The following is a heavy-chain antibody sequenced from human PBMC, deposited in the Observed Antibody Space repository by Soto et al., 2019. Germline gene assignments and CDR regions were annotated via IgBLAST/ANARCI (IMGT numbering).Heavy chain of an antibody. CDR1: GFIFSNYG. Sequence: QVQLVESGGGVVQPGTSLRLSCATSGFIFSNYGLQWVRQAPGRGLEWVAVISYDGSLRYYAGSVEGRFTISRDTSKNTLYLQMTSLRTEDTAVYYCGREGKVKSSCTWGLEYCGQGTLVTVSS. CDR3: GREGKVKSSCTWGLEY. CDR2: ISYDGSLR. D-gene: IGHD2-2*01. V-gene: IGHV3-30*03. J-gene: IGHJ4*02.